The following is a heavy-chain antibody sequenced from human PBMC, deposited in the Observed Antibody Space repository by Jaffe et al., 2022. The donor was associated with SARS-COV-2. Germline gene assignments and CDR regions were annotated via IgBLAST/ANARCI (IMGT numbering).Heavy chain of an antibody. CDR3: ARERSVLRYFDWSHYYYYGMDV. CDR2: IIPIFGTA. V-gene: IGHV1-69*01. Sequence: QVQLVQSGAEVKKPGSSVKVSCKASGGTFSSYAISWVRQAPGQGLEWMGGIIPIFGTANYAQKFQGRVTITADESTSTAYMELSSLRSEDTAVYYCARERSVLRYFDWSHYYYYGMDVWGQGTTVTVSS. J-gene: IGHJ6*02. D-gene: IGHD3-9*01. CDR1: GGTFSSYA.